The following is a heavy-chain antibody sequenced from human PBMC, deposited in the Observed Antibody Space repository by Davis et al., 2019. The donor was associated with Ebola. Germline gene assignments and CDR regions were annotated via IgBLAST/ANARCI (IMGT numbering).Heavy chain of an antibody. V-gene: IGHV3-11*06. D-gene: IGHD4-23*01. Sequence: GESLKISCAASGFTFSVYYMSWIRQAPGKGPEWVSRISSSASYKNYADSVKGRFTISRDDAKKSLYLQMDSLRAEDTAVYYCAQQLGDYGGNALRYWGQGTLVTVSS. CDR3: AQQLGDYGGNALRY. CDR2: ISSSASYK. J-gene: IGHJ4*02. CDR1: GFTFSVYY.